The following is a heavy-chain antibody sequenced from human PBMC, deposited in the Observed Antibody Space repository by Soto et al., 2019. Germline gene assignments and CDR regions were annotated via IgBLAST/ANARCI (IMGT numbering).Heavy chain of an antibody. CDR2: IYYSGST. CDR3: ARVFGFGGMDV. D-gene: IGHD3-10*01. J-gene: IGHJ6*02. CDR1: GGSISSGGYY. V-gene: IGHV4-31*03. Sequence: QVQLQESGPGLVKPSQTLSLTCTVSGGSISSGGYYWSWIRQHPGKGLEWIGYIYYSGSTYYNPSLKXRLTXSXHTSKNQFSLKLSSVTAADTAVYYCARVFGFGGMDVWGQGTTVTVSS.